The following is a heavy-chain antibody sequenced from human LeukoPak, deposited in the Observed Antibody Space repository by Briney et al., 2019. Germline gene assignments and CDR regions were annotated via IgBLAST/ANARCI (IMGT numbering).Heavy chain of an antibody. Sequence: ASVKVSCKASGYTFTGYYMHWVRQAPGQGLELMASINPNSGGTNYAQKFQCRVTMTRDTSIRTAYMELSRLRSDDTAVYYCASGREYYGSGSHDDAFDIWGQGTMVTVSS. CDR1: GYTFTGYY. J-gene: IGHJ3*02. V-gene: IGHV1-2*02. D-gene: IGHD3-10*01. CDR3: ASGREYYGSGSHDDAFDI. CDR2: INPNSGGT.